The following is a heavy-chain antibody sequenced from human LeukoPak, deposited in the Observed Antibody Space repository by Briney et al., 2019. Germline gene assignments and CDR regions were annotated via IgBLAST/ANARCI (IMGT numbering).Heavy chain of an antibody. D-gene: IGHD5-12*01. J-gene: IGHJ6*03. CDR1: GFTFSSYA. Sequence: GGSLRLSCVASGFTFSSYAMSWVRQAPGKGLEWVSAISGSGGSTYYADSVKGRFTISRDNSKNTLYLQMNSLRAEDTAVCYCAKSWCGYSGCLAYYYYIDVWAKGTTVTVSS. CDR3: AKSWCGYSGCLAYYYYIDV. V-gene: IGHV3-23*01. CDR2: ISGSGGST.